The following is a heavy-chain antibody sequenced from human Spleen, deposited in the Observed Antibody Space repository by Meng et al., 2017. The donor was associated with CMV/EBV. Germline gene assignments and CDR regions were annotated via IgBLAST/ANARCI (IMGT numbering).Heavy chain of an antibody. CDR3: AKDFDYSSYNYYGMDV. D-gene: IGHD4-11*01. Sequence: GESLKISCVASGYTFSNFAMSWVRQAPGKGLEWVSLIYSGDSSTYYADSVQGRFTISRDNSKNTLYLQMNSLRTEDTAVYYCAKDFDYSSYNYYGMDVWGQGTTVTVSS. J-gene: IGHJ6*02. CDR2: IYSGDSST. V-gene: IGHV3-23*03. CDR1: GYTFSNFA.